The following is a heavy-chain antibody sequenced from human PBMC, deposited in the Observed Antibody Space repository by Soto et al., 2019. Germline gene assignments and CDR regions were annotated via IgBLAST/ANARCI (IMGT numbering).Heavy chain of an antibody. V-gene: IGHV1-18*01. J-gene: IGHJ5*02. CDR3: ARGYCSGGSCYGNWFDP. CDR1: GYTFTSYG. D-gene: IGHD2-15*01. Sequence: ASVKVSCKASGYTFTSYGISWVRQAPGQGLEWMGWISAYNGNTNYAQKLQGRVTMTTDTSTSTAYMELRSLRSDDTAVYYCARGYCSGGSCYGNWFDPWGQGTLVTVSS. CDR2: ISAYNGNT.